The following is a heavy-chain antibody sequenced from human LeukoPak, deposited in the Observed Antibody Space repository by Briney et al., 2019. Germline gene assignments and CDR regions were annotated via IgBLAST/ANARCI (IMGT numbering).Heavy chain of an antibody. CDR3: AGDTYLGYSSGWDNWFDP. Sequence: ASVKVSCKASGYTFTGYYMRWVRQAPGQGLEWMGWINPNSGGTNYAQKFQGRVTMTRDTSISTAYMELSRLRSDDTAVYYCAGDTYLGYSSGWDNWFDPWGQGTLVTVSS. V-gene: IGHV1-2*02. D-gene: IGHD6-19*01. CDR2: INPNSGGT. CDR1: GYTFTGYY. J-gene: IGHJ5*02.